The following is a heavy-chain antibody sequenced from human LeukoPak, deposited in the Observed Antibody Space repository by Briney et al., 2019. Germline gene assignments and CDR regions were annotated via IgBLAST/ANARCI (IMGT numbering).Heavy chain of an antibody. D-gene: IGHD6-19*01. CDR3: ARGRGAVAGYFDH. J-gene: IGHJ4*02. CDR1: GASFSGYY. V-gene: IGHV4-34*01. CDR2: INQSGST. Sequence: SETLSLTCAVYGASFSGYYWNWIRQSPGKGLEWIGEINQSGSTNYNPSLKSRVTISVDTSKKQFSLRLSSVSGADTAVYYCARGRGAVAGYFDHWGQGILVTVSS.